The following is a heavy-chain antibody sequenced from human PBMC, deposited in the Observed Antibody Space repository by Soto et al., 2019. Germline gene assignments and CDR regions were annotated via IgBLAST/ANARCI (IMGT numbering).Heavy chain of an antibody. V-gene: IGHV3-33*01. Sequence: GGSLRLSCAASGFTFISYGMHWVRQAPGKGLEWVAVIWYDGSNKYYADSVKGRFTISRDNSKNTLYLQMNSLRAEDTAVYYCARAKHGMDVWGQGTTVTVSS. CDR2: IWYDGSNK. J-gene: IGHJ6*02. CDR3: ARAKHGMDV. CDR1: GFTFISYG.